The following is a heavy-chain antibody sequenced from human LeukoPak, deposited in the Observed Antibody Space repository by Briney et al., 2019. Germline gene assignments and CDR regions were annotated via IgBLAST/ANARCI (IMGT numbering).Heavy chain of an antibody. D-gene: IGHD3-22*01. V-gene: IGHV7-4-1*02. CDR3: ARARSDYYDSSGEWFDP. Sequence: ASVKVSCKASGYTFTSYAMNWVRQAPGQGLEWMGWINTNTGNPTYAQGFTGRFVFSLDTSVSTAYLQISSLKAEDTAVYYCARARSDYYDSSGEWFDPWGQGTLVTVSS. CDR2: INTNTGNP. CDR1: GYTFTSYA. J-gene: IGHJ5*02.